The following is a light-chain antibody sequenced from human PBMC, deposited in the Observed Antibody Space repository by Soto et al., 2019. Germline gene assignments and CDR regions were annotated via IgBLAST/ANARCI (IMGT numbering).Light chain of an antibody. CDR3: QQSFSPPLT. J-gene: IGKJ4*01. Sequence: EFVLTQSPGTLSLSPGERATLSCRASQTVRNNYLAWYQQKPGQAPRLLIYDASSRATGIPDRFSGGGSGTDFTLTISRLEPEDFATYYCQQSFSPPLTFGGGTKVDIK. V-gene: IGKV3D-20*02. CDR2: DAS. CDR1: QTVRNNY.